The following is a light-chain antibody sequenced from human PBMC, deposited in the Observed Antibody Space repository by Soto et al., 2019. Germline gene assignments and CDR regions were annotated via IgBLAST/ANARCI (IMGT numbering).Light chain of an antibody. J-gene: IGKJ4*01. CDR2: DAS. V-gene: IGKV3-15*01. Sequence: EKVMTQSPATLSVSPGERATLSCRASRSVGFSLAWYQQKPGQAPRLLISDASTRATGVPARFSGSGSGTEFTLTISSLQSEDFAVYFCQQYNNWPLTFGGGTKVDIK. CDR1: RSVGFS. CDR3: QQYNNWPLT.